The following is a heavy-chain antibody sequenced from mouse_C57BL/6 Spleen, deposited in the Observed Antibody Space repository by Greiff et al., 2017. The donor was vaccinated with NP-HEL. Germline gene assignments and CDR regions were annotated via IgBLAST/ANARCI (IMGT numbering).Heavy chain of an antibody. D-gene: IGHD3-2*02. J-gene: IGHJ2*01. Sequence: QVQLKESGAELVKPGASVKISCKASGYAFSSYWMNWVKQRPGKGLEWIGQIYPGDGDTNYNGKFKGKATLTADKSSSTAYMQLSSLTSEDSAVYFCARGGAQAHFDYWGQGTTLTVSS. V-gene: IGHV1-80*01. CDR1: GYAFSSYW. CDR2: IYPGDGDT. CDR3: ARGGAQAHFDY.